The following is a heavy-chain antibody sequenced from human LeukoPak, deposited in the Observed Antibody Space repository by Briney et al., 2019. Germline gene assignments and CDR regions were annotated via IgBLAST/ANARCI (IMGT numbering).Heavy chain of an antibody. J-gene: IGHJ4*02. CDR2: VKEDGSEK. Sequence: GGSLRLSCAASGFSFSSYWMSWVRQAPGKGLEWVANVKEDGSEKNYVDSVKGRFTTSRDNAKNSLYLQMNTLRAEDTAVYYCGRSGIVTTAVPFWGQGTLVTVSS. CDR3: GRSGIVTTAVPF. CDR1: GFSFSSYW. D-gene: IGHD1-26*01. V-gene: IGHV3-7*01.